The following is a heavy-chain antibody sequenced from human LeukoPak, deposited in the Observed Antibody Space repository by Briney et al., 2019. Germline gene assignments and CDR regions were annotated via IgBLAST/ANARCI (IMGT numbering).Heavy chain of an antibody. D-gene: IGHD1-26*01. V-gene: IGHV4-4*07. J-gene: IGHJ5*01. Sequence: KPSETLSLTCAVSGDSMTNYYLSWIRQPAGQGLEWIGHIYVSGRTNYNPSFKSRVSMSIDTSKKQFSLNLTSVSAADTAVYFCARDRWELTPAKGWFDSWGQGTLVTVSS. CDR3: ARDRWELTPAKGWFDS. CDR2: IYVSGRT. CDR1: GDSMTNYY.